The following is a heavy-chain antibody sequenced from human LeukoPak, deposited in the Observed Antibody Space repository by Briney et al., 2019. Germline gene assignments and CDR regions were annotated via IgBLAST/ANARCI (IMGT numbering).Heavy chain of an antibody. D-gene: IGHD6-13*01. Sequence: GGSLRLSCAAPGFTFSSYAMHWVRQAPGKGLEWVAVISYDGSNKYYADSVKGRFTISGDNSKNTLYLQMNSLRAEDTAVYYCARGSIAAAAPIDYWGQGTLVTVSS. CDR1: GFTFSSYA. V-gene: IGHV3-30-3*01. CDR2: ISYDGSNK. CDR3: ARGSIAAAAPIDY. J-gene: IGHJ4*02.